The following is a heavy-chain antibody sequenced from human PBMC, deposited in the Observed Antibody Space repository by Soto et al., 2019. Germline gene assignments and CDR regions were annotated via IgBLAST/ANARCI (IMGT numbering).Heavy chain of an antibody. J-gene: IGHJ4*02. Sequence: TSETLSLTCTVSGGSISSYYWSWIRQPPGKGLEWIGYIYYSGSTNYNPSLKSRVTISVDTSKSQFSLKLSSVTAADTAVYYCERSERPSIFDYWGQGTMVTVYS. CDR1: GGSISSYY. V-gene: IGHV4-59*01. CDR3: ERSERPSIFDY. CDR2: IYYSGST.